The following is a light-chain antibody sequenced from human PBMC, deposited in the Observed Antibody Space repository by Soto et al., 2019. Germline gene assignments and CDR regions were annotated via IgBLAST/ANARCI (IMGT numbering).Light chain of an antibody. CDR1: NIGSKS. Sequence: SYELTQPPSVSVAPGKTARITCGGNNIGSKSVHWYQQKPGQAPVLVIYYDSDRPSGIPERFSGSNSGNTATLTISRVEAGDEADYYCQVWDSSSDHPADVFGTGTKVTVL. J-gene: IGLJ1*01. CDR2: YDS. CDR3: QVWDSSSDHPADV. V-gene: IGLV3-21*04.